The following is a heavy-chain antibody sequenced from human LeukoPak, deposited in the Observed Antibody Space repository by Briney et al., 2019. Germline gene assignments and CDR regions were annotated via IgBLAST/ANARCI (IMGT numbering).Heavy chain of an antibody. D-gene: IGHD3-22*01. V-gene: IGHV1-46*01. J-gene: IGHJ4*02. CDR3: ARSYYDTSGYQLDY. CDR1: GGTFSSYA. CDR2: INPSGGAT. Sequence: ASVKVSCKASGGTFSSYAISWVRQAPGQGLEWMGVINPSGGATSFAQNFQGRITMTRDTSTSTVYMELSSLRSGDTAVYYCARSYYDTSGYQLDYWGQGPLVTVSS.